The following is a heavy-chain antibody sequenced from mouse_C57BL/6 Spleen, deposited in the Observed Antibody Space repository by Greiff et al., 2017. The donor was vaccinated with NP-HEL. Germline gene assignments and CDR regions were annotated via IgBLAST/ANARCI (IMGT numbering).Heavy chain of an antibody. CDR3: ARGDYDYDRYFDY. J-gene: IGHJ2*01. CDR2: IYPGSGNP. D-gene: IGHD2-4*01. Sequence: QVQLQQSGAELVRPGASVKLSCKASGYTFTDYYINWVKQRPGQGLEWIARIYPGSGNPYYNEKFKGKATLTAEKSSRTAYMQLSSLTSEDSAVYFCARGDYDYDRYFDYWGQGTTLTVSS. CDR1: GYTFTDYY. V-gene: IGHV1-76*01.